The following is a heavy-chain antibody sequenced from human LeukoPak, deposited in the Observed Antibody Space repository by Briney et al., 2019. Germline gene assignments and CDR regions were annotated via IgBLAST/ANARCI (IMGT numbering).Heavy chain of an antibody. CDR2: ISGDGGST. Sequence: GGSLRLSCAASGFTFDDYAMHWVRQAPGKGLEWVSLISGDGGSTYYADSVKGRFTISRDNSKNSLYLQMNRLRTEDTALYYCAKDRYYDSSGYLEGWGQGTLVTVSS. J-gene: IGHJ4*02. V-gene: IGHV3-43*02. CDR1: GFTFDDYA. D-gene: IGHD3-22*01. CDR3: AKDRYYDSSGYLEG.